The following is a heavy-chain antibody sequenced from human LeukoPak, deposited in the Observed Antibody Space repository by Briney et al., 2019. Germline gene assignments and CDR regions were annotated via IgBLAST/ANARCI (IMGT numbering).Heavy chain of an antibody. Sequence: GGSLRLSCAASGFIFSNAWMSWVRQAPGKGLEWVAFISYNGSNKYYADSVKGRLTISRDNSKNPLYLQMNSLRPEDTAVYYCAKGGCSSNICYENCWGQGTLVTVSS. CDR1: GFIFSNAW. D-gene: IGHD2-2*01. CDR3: AKGGCSSNICYENC. J-gene: IGHJ4*02. CDR2: ISYNGSNK. V-gene: IGHV3-30*18.